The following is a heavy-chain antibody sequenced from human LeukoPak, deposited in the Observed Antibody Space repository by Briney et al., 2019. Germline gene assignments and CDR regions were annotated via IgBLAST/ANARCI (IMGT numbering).Heavy chain of an antibody. Sequence: ASVKVSCKASGYTFTGYYMHWVRQAPGQGLEWMGWINPNSGGTNYAQKFQGRVTMTRDTSISTAYMELSRLRSDDTAVYYCARGSPYYDFWSGYPSGAFDIWGQGTMVTVSS. CDR2: INPNSGGT. CDR3: ARGSPYYDFWSGYPSGAFDI. V-gene: IGHV1-2*02. J-gene: IGHJ3*02. D-gene: IGHD3-3*01. CDR1: GYTFTGYY.